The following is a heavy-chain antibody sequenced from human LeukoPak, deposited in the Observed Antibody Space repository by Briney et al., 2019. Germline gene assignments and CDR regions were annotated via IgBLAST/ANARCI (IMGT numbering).Heavy chain of an antibody. V-gene: IGHV4-61*02. CDR1: GGSISSGSYY. CDR2: IYTSGST. J-gene: IGHJ5*02. D-gene: IGHD3-16*02. Sequence: PSETLSLTCTVSGGSISSGSYYWSWIRQPAGKGLEWIGRIYTSGSTYYNPSLKSRVTISVDTSKNQFSLKLSSVTAADTAVYYCARDQSVWGSYRRRFDPWGQGTLVTVSS. CDR3: ARDQSVWGSYRRRFDP.